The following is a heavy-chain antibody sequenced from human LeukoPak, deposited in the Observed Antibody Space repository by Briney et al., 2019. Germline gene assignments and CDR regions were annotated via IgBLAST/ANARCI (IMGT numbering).Heavy chain of an antibody. CDR1: GGSISSSSYY. D-gene: IGHD3-3*02. J-gene: IGHJ5*02. CDR2: IYYSGST. Sequence: PSETLSLTCTVSGGSISSSSYYWGWIRQPPGKGLEWIGSIYYSGSTYYNPSLKSRVTISVDTSKNQFSLKLSSVTAADTAVYYCARHASYRISGSGFDPWGQGTLVTVSS. CDR3: ARHASYRISGSGFDP. V-gene: IGHV4-39*01.